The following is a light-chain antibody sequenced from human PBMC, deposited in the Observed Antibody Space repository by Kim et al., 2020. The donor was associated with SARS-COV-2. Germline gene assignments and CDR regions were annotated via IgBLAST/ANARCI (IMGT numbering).Light chain of an antibody. Sequence: GQSITISCTGTSSDVGGYNSVSWYQQHPGKAPKLMIYDVTYRPSGVSNRFSGSKSGNTASLTISGLQAEDEAYYYCSSYTTSSTWVFGGGTKLTVL. J-gene: IGLJ3*02. CDR3: SSYTTSSTWV. CDR2: DVT. CDR1: SSDVGGYNS. V-gene: IGLV2-14*03.